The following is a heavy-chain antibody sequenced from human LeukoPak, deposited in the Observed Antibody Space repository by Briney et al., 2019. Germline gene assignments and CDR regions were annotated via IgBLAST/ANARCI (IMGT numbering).Heavy chain of an antibody. V-gene: IGHV1-18*01. J-gene: IGHJ4*02. CDR2: ISGYNGRA. CDR3: ARDPERWVAGPPAY. CDR1: VYTFIAYG. D-gene: IGHD1-26*01. Sequence: ASVRVSCKTSVYTFIAYGISWVRPAPGQGLEWMGWISGYNGRANYAHKFQDRVILTIGTSSTTIDMELRNLRSDDTAMYYCARDPERWVAGPPAYWGQGTLVTVSS.